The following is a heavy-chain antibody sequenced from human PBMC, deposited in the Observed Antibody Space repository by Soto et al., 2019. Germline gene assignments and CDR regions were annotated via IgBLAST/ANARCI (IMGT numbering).Heavy chain of an antibody. V-gene: IGHV1-2*02. Sequence: ASVKVSCKASGYTLTDYFMHWLGQAPGQGFEWMGWINPKSGDTNHAQKFQGRVTMTRDTSSSTANMELSRLRSDDTAVYYCARSSGSYSYYGLDVWGQGTTVTVSS. CDR1: GYTLTDYF. CDR3: ARSSGSYSYYGLDV. CDR2: INPKSGDT. D-gene: IGHD1-26*01. J-gene: IGHJ6*02.